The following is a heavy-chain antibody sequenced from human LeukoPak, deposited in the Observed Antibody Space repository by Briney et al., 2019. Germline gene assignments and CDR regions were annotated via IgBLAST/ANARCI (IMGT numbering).Heavy chain of an antibody. D-gene: IGHD3-22*01. CDR3: ARGTYYYDSSGYYYDY. CDR2: INSSGGST. Sequence: ASVKVSCKASGYTFTSYYTHWVRQAPGQGLEWMGIINSSGGSTSYAQKFQGRVTMTRDTSTSTVYMELSSLRSEDTAVYYCARGTYYYDSSGYYYDYWGQGTLVTVSS. J-gene: IGHJ4*02. V-gene: IGHV1-46*01. CDR1: GYTFTSYY.